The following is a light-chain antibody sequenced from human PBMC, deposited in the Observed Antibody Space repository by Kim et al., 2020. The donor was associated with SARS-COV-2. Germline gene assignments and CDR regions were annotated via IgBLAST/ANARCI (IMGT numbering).Light chain of an antibody. CDR1: QSVSNS. J-gene: IGKJ5*01. Sequence: SVSPGERATLACRASQSVSNSLAWYQEKPGQAPRLLIYDASNRATGIPARFSGSGSGTDFTLTISSLEPEDFAVYYCQQRSNWITFGQGTRLEIK. V-gene: IGKV3-11*01. CDR2: DAS. CDR3: QQRSNWIT.